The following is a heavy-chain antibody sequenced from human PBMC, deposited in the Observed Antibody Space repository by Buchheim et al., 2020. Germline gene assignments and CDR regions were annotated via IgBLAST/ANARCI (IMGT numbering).Heavy chain of an antibody. CDR3: ARVSSGWLYYYYYYGMDV. CDR2: IKQDGSEK. J-gene: IGHJ6*02. Sequence: EVQLVKSGGGLVQPGGSLRLSCAASGFTFSSYWMSWVRQAPGKGLEWVANIKQDGSEKYYVDSVKGRFTISRDNAKNSLYLQMNSLRAEDTAVYYCARVSSGWLYYYYYYGMDVWGQGTT. V-gene: IGHV3-7*01. CDR1: GFTFSSYW. D-gene: IGHD6-19*01.